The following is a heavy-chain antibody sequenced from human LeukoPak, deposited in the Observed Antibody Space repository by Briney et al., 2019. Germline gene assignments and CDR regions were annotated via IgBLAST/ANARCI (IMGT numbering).Heavy chain of an antibody. Sequence: ASVKVSCKASGYTFTGYYMHWVRQAPEQGLEWVGWINPNSGGTNYAQKFQGRVTMTRDTSISTAYMELSRLRSDDTAVYYCAREGIAVATIRGADYWGQGTLVTVSS. CDR3: AREGIAVATIRGADY. D-gene: IGHD6-19*01. J-gene: IGHJ4*02. V-gene: IGHV1-2*02. CDR1: GYTFTGYY. CDR2: INPNSGGT.